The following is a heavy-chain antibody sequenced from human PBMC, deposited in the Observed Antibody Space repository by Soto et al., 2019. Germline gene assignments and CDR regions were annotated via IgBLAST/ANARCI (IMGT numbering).Heavy chain of an antibody. CDR2: ISSSSSYI. CDR1: GFTSSSYS. V-gene: IGHV3-21*01. Sequence: EVQLVESGGGLVQPGGSLRLSCAASGFTSSSYSMNWVRQAPGKGLEWVSSISSSSSYIYYADSVKGRFTISRDNAKNSLYLQMNSLRAEDTAVYYCARSPTTTPPWFDPWGQGTLVTVSS. CDR3: ARSPTTTPPWFDP. D-gene: IGHD4-17*01. J-gene: IGHJ5*02.